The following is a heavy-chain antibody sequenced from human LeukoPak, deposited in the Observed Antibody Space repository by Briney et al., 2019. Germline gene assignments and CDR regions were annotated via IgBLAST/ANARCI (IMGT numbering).Heavy chain of an antibody. Sequence: KASQTLSLTCTVSGGSISSGGYYWSWIRQPPGRGLEWIGYIYHSGSTYYNPSLKSRVTISVDRSKNQFSLKLSSVTAADTAVYYCATITMVRGDDYWGQGTLVTVSS. V-gene: IGHV4-30-2*01. J-gene: IGHJ4*02. CDR3: ATITMVRGDDY. CDR1: GGSISSGGYY. D-gene: IGHD3-10*01. CDR2: IYHSGST.